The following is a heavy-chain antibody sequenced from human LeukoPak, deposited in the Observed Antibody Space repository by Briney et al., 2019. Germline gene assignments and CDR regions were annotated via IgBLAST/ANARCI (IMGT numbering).Heavy chain of an antibody. CDR2: IYYSGST. J-gene: IGHJ4*02. CDR3: ATEGVLTAMVSQ. CDR1: GGSISSSSYY. V-gene: IGHV4-39*02. D-gene: IGHD5-18*01. Sequence: TSETLSLTCTVSGGSISSSSYYWGWIRQPPGKGLEWIGSIYYSGSTYYNPSLKSRVTISVDTSKNQFSLKLSSVTAADTAVYYCATEGVLTAMVSQWGQGTLVTVSS.